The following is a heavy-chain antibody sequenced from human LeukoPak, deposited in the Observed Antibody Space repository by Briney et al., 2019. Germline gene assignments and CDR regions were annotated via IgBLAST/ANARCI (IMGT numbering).Heavy chain of an antibody. D-gene: IGHD6-6*01. J-gene: IGHJ3*01. Sequence: GGSLRLSCAVSGFTFSGFWMSWSRQAPGKGLGWVASINSDGSEGYYADVVKGRFTISRDNAKNSLYLQINSLRAEDTAVYYCARSSYSSSSSVWGQGTMVTVSS. CDR2: INSDGSEG. V-gene: IGHV3-7*03. CDR3: ARSSYSSSSSV. CDR1: GFTFSGFW.